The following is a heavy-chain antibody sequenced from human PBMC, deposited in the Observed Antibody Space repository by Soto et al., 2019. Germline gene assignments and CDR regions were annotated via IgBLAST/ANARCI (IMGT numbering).Heavy chain of an antibody. CDR3: AKLRDFVVLPAGILDY. Sequence: EVQVLESGGGLVQPGGSLRLTCAASGFTFSSYGISWIRLSPGKGLEWVSVISGGGDTTYYTPSVKGRFTISRDDCRNTLYLQMNSLRTEDTAIYYCAKLRDFVVLPAGILDYWGPGTLVTVSS. CDR1: GFTFSSYG. D-gene: IGHD2-8*01. CDR2: ISGGGDTT. V-gene: IGHV3-23*01. J-gene: IGHJ4*02.